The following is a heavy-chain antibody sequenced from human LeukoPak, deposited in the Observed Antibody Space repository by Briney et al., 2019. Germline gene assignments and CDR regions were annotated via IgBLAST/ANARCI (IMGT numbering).Heavy chain of an antibody. Sequence: GGSLRLSCAASGFTFSSYSMNWVRQAPGKGLEWVSSISSSSSYIYYADSVKGRFTISRDNAKNSLYLQMNSLRAEDTAIYYCAKSLFSSTTVTYFDYWGQGTLVTVSS. CDR1: GFTFSSYS. V-gene: IGHV3-21*04. CDR3: AKSLFSSTTVTYFDY. D-gene: IGHD4-17*01. CDR2: ISSSSSYI. J-gene: IGHJ4*02.